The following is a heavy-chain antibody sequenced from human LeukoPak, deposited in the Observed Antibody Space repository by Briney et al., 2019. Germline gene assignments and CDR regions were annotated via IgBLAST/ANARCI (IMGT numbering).Heavy chain of an antibody. D-gene: IGHD5-18*01. Sequence: SETLSLTCAVYGGSFSGYYWSWIRQPPGKGLEWIGEINHSGSTNYNPSLKSRVTISVDTSKNQFSLKLSSMTAADTAVYYCARGRGYSYGPRVDYWGQGTLVTVSS. CDR2: INHSGST. J-gene: IGHJ4*02. CDR3: ARGRGYSYGPRVDY. V-gene: IGHV4-34*01. CDR1: GGSFSGYY.